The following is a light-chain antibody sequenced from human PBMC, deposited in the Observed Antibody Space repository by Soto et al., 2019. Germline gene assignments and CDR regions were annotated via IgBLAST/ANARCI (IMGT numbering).Light chain of an antibody. CDR2: GAS. CDR3: LQKYFYPFT. Sequence: EIVMTQSPATLSVSPVETATLSFRASQSVSSYLAWYQLKPGQAPRLLIYGASTRATGIPARFSGSGSGTEFTLTISSLQPEDFATYYCLQKYFYPFTFGPGTKVDIK. V-gene: IGKV3-15*01. CDR1: QSVSSY. J-gene: IGKJ3*01.